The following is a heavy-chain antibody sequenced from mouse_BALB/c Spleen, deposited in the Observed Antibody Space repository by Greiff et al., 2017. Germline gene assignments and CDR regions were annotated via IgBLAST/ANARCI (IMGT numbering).Heavy chain of an antibody. D-gene: IGHD1-1*01. CDR3: ARHPHYYGSTFYAMDY. J-gene: IGHJ4*01. CDR2: ISNGGGST. Sequence: DVKLQESGGGLVQPGGSLKLSCAASGFTFSSYTMSWVRQTPEKRLEWVAYISNGGGSTYYPDTVKGRFTISRDNAKNTLYLQMSSLKSEDTAMYYCARHPHYYGSTFYAMDYWGQGTSVTVSS. V-gene: IGHV5-12-2*01. CDR1: GFTFSSYT.